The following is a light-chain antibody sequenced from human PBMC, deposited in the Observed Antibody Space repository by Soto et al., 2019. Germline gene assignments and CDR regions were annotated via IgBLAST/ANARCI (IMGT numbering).Light chain of an antibody. CDR3: QQRYNWPPIT. CDR1: QSVTNH. Sequence: EIVLTQSPATLSLSPGERATLSFSASQSVTNHLAWYQQKPGQTPRLLIYDASNRAAGVPARFSGSGSGADFTLTISSLEPEDSAVYYCQQRYNWPPITFGQGTRLEIK. CDR2: DAS. V-gene: IGKV3-11*01. J-gene: IGKJ5*01.